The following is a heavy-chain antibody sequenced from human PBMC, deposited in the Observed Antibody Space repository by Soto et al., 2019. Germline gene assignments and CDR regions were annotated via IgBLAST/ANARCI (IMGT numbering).Heavy chain of an antibody. J-gene: IGHJ4*02. D-gene: IGHD3-9*01. CDR2: IWYDGSNK. CDR3: ARAPSYDILPGYYNFDY. V-gene: IGHV3-33*01. Sequence: QVQLVESGGGVVQPGRSLRLSCAASGFTFSSYGMHWVRQAPGKGLEWVAGIWYDGSNKYYADSVKGRFTISRDNSKNRXYLQMNSLRAADTAVYYCARAPSYDILPGYYNFDYWGQGTLVTVSS. CDR1: GFTFSSYG.